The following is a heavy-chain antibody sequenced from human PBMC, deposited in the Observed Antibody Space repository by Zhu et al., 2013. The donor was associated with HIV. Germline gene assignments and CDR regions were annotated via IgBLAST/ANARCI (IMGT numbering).Heavy chain of an antibody. CDR1: GYTFTSYG. D-gene: IGHD5-18*01. V-gene: IGHV1-18*01. J-gene: IGHJ6*02. CDR2: ISAYNINT. Sequence: QVQLVQSGAEVKKPGASVKVSCKASGYTFTSYGISWVRQAPGQGLEWMGWISAYNINTKYAQKFQGRVTMTTDTSTSTAYMELRSLRSDDTAVFYCARDTLERGYNYGYEYYYYGMDVWGQGTTVTVSS. CDR3: ARDTLERGYNYGYEYYYYGMDV.